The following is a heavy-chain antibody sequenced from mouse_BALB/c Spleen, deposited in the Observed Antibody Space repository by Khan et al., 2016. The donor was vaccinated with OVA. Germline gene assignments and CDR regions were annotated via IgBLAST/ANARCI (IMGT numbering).Heavy chain of an antibody. Sequence: QIQLVQSGPELKKPGETVKISCKASGYTFTDYSMHWVKQAPGKGLKWMGWINTETGEPTYADDFKGRFAFSLETSASTAYLQINNLKYEDTATDCCARSGSYDGFAYWGQGTTLTVSS. CDR1: GYTFTDYS. CDR3: ARSGSYDGFAY. V-gene: IGHV9-2-1*01. CDR2: INTETGEP. D-gene: IGHD2-12*01. J-gene: IGHJ2*01.